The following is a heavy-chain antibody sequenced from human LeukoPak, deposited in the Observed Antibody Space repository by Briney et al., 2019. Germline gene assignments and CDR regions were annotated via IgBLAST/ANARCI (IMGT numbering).Heavy chain of an antibody. J-gene: IGHJ4*02. CDR1: GYTFTSYG. CDR3: ARDRLAYGSGSYRGGY. D-gene: IGHD3-10*01. Sequence: ASVKVSCKASGYTFTSYGISWVRQAPGQGLEWMGWISAYNGNTNYAQKLQGRVTMTTDTSTSTAYMELRSLGSDDTAVYYCARDRLAYGSGSYRGGYWGQGTLVTVSS. V-gene: IGHV1-18*01. CDR2: ISAYNGNT.